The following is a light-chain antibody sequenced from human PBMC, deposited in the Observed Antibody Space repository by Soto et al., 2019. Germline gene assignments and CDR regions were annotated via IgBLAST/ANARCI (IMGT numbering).Light chain of an antibody. V-gene: IGKV3-20*01. CDR1: QSVSSNY. CDR2: GAS. CDR3: QQFGRSPPSWT. Sequence: ETVLTQSPGTLSLSPGERATLSCRANQSVSSNYLAWYQQKPGQAPRLLIYGASTRATGIPDRFSGSGSGTDFPLTISRLEPEDFAVYYWQQFGRSPPSWTFGQGTKVEI. J-gene: IGKJ1*01.